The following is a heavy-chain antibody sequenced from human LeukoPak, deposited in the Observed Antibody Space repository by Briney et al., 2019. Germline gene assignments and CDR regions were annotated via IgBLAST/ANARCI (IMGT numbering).Heavy chain of an antibody. CDR2: IRGTGGTT. CDR3: AKDPNGDYAGAFDF. V-gene: IGHV3-23*01. Sequence: GGSLRLSCAASGFTFSDYALIWVRQAPRKGLEGISAIRGTGGTTTYADSVKGRCTMSRDNSRNTVYLQMNSLSAEDTALYFCAKDPNGDYAGAFDFWGPGTMVTVSP. J-gene: IGHJ3*01. D-gene: IGHD4-17*01. CDR1: GFTFSDYA.